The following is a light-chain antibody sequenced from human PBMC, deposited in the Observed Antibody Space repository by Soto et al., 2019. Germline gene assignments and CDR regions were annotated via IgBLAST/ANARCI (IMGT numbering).Light chain of an antibody. V-gene: IGKV3-20*01. CDR1: QRVSRN. Sequence: EILLTQSPATLSLSPGDSATLSCRASQRVSRNVAWYQQKPGQAPRLLIYGASNRATGIPDRFSGSGSGTDFTLTISRLEPEDFAVYYCQQYGSSGTFGQGTKVDIK. CDR2: GAS. CDR3: QQYGSSGT. J-gene: IGKJ1*01.